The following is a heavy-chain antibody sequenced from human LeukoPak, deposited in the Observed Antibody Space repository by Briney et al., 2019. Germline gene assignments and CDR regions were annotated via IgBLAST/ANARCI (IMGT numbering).Heavy chain of an antibody. V-gene: IGHV1-2*06. J-gene: IGHJ4*02. CDR3: ARDFASSWPFDY. Sequence: ASVKVSCKASGYTFTGYHMHWVRQAPGQGLEWMGRINPNSGDTNYAQKFQGRVTMTRDTSITTAYMELNRLRSDDTAVYYCARDFASSWPFDYWGQGTLVTVSS. CDR2: INPNSGDT. D-gene: IGHD6-13*01. CDR1: GYTFTGYH.